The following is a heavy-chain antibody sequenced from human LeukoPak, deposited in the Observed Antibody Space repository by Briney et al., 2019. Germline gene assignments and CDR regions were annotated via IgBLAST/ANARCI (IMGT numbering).Heavy chain of an antibody. CDR2: IYYSETT. CDR3: ATSSDDFWSGSFDY. D-gene: IGHD3-3*01. V-gene: IGHV4-39*01. J-gene: IGHJ4*02. CDR1: GDSISRNIFY. Sequence: SETLSLTCIVSGDSISRNIFYWAWIRQPPGKGLEWIGSIYYSETTYYNPSLKSRVTMSVDTSKNQFSLSLSSVTAADTALHYCATSSDDFWSGSFDYWGQGIPVTVSS.